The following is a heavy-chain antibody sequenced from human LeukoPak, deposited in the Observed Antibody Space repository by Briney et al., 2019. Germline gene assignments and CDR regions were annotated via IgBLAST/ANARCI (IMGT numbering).Heavy chain of an antibody. CDR1: GITFSNYE. Sequence: PGGSLRLSCAASGITFSNYEMNWVRQAPGKGLEWVSYISSSGSTIYYADSVKGRFTISRDNAKNSLYLQMNSLRAEDTAVYYCARSDGYKTNDAFDIWGQGTMVTVSS. CDR3: ARSDGYKTNDAFDI. CDR2: ISSSGSTI. D-gene: IGHD5-24*01. V-gene: IGHV3-48*03. J-gene: IGHJ3*02.